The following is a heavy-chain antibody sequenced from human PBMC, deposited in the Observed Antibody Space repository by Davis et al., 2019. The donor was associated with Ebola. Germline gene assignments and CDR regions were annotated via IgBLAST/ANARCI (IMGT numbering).Heavy chain of an antibody. Sequence: GGSLRLSCAASGFTFSSYAMHWVRQAPGKGLEWVAVISYDGSNKYYADSVKGRFTISRDNSKSTLYLHMNSLRPEDTAVYYCARDRALGDAFDIWGQGTMVTVSS. CDR1: GFTFSSYA. V-gene: IGHV3-30*04. CDR2: ISYDGSNK. CDR3: ARDRALGDAFDI. J-gene: IGHJ3*02.